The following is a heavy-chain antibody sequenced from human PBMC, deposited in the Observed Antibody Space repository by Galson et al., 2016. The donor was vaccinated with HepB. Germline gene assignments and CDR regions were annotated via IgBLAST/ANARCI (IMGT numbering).Heavy chain of an antibody. CDR1: GFSLTTTGVG. Sequence: ALVKPTQTLTLTCTFSGFSLTTTGVGVGWIRQPPGKTLDWLALIYWDDDTRYNPSLESRLTITKDTSKNQVVLTMTHMDPVDTATYYCAPLRGSLGVGPPAAHHFYGMDVWGQGTTVTVSS. CDR3: APLRGSLGVGPPAAHHFYGMDV. CDR2: IYWDDDT. V-gene: IGHV2-5*02. D-gene: IGHD2-2*01. J-gene: IGHJ6*02.